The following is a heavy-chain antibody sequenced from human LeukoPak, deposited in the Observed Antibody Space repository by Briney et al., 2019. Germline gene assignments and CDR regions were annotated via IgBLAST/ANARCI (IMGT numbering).Heavy chain of an antibody. CDR2: IKSKTDGGTI. Sequence: GGSLRLSCAASGFTFSKAWMSGVRQAPGEGLEWVGRIKSKTDGGTIDYAAPVKGRFTISRDDSKNTVYLQMNSLKTEDTAVYYCSTGGKYYGMDVWGQGNTVTVSS. CDR3: STGGKYYGMDV. CDR1: GFTFSKAW. V-gene: IGHV3-15*01. D-gene: IGHD6-25*01. J-gene: IGHJ6*02.